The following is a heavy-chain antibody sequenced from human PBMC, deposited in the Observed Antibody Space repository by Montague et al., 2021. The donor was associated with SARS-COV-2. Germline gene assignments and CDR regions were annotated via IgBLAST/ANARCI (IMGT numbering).Heavy chain of an antibody. Sequence: SLRLSCAASGYTFSIYAMHWVRQAPRKGLEWVAFISYDGCNKYYSDPVKGRFTISRDNSKNTLYLQMNSLRAEDTAVYYCASSLYSGGFYDYWGQGTLVTVSS. D-gene: IGHD6-19*01. CDR2: ISYDGCNK. CDR3: ASSLYSGGFYDY. CDR1: GYTFSIYA. J-gene: IGHJ4*02. V-gene: IGHV3-30-3*01.